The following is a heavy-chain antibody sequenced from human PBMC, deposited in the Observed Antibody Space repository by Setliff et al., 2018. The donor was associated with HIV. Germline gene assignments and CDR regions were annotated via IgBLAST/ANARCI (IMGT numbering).Heavy chain of an antibody. CDR3: ARQEGVY. J-gene: IGHJ4*02. CDR1: GDSVNDRSYF. CDR2: IYYSGST. V-gene: IGHV4-61*01. Sequence: SETLSLTCTVSGDSVNDRSYFWSWIRQPPGKGLEWIGYIYYSGSTSYNPSLKSRVTISLDSSKNQFSLTLTSVTAADTAVYYCARQEGVYWGQGILVTVSS.